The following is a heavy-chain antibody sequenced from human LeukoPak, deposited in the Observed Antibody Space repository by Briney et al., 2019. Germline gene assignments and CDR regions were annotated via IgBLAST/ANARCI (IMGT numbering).Heavy chain of an antibody. J-gene: IGHJ4*02. D-gene: IGHD6-6*01. CDR2: INHSGST. Sequence: SETLSLTCAVYGGSFSGYYWSWIRQPPGKGLEWIAEINHSGSTNYNPSLKSRVTISVDTSKNQFSLKLSSVTAADTAVYYYARLGSSSSGRAYYFDYWGQGTLVTVSS. CDR1: GGSFSGYY. V-gene: IGHV4-34*01. CDR3: ARLGSSSSGRAYYFDY.